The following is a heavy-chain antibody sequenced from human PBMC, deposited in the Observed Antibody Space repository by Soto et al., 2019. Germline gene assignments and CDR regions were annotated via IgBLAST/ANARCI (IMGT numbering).Heavy chain of an antibody. V-gene: IGHV3-74*01. CDR2: INSDGSST. CDR1: GFTFSSYW. J-gene: IGHJ6*03. CDR3: ARAGCREVRPSITYYYYYYSMDV. Sequence: EVQLVESGGGLVQPGGSLRVSCAASGFTFSSYWMHWVRQAPGKGLVWVSVINSDGSSTSYADSVKGRFTISRDNAKNTLYLQMNSLRADDTGVYYCARAGCREVRPSITYYYYYYSMDVWGKGTTVAFSS. D-gene: IGHD3-3*02.